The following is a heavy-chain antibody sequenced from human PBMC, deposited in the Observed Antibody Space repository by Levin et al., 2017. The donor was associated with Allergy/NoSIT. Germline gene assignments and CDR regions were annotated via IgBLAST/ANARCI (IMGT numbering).Heavy chain of an antibody. Sequence: SQTLSLTCTVPGGSINNYYWSWVRQPPGKGLEWIGYIYNSGSTNYNPSLKSRVTISADTSKNQLSLKLSSVTAADTAVYYCARYYYGSGNSDWGQGTLVTVSS. V-gene: IGHV4-59*01. CDR1: GGSINNYY. CDR2: IYNSGST. J-gene: IGHJ4*02. CDR3: ARYYYGSGNSD. D-gene: IGHD3-10*01.